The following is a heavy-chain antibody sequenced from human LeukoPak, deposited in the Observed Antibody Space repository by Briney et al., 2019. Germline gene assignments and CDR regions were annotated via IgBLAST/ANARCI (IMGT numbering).Heavy chain of an antibody. J-gene: IGHJ4*02. V-gene: IGHV4-39*01. D-gene: IGHD1-14*01. CDR3: ARLGPEGPFDY. CDR2: FSYTGST. Sequence: SETLSLTCTVSGGSISSSRYYWGWIRQPPGKGLEWIGTFSYTGSTYYTPSLKSRVTISVDTSESQFSLKLSSVTAADTAVYYCARLGPEGPFDYWGQGTLVTVSS. CDR1: GGSISSSRYY.